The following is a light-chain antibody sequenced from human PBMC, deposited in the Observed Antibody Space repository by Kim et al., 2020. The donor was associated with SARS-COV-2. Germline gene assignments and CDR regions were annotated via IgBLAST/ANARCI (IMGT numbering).Light chain of an antibody. V-gene: IGLV2-14*03. J-gene: IGLJ1*01. CDR1: SSDVGGYNS. CDR2: DSS. CDR3: SSHTTSSTYV. Sequence: GQSITISCTGASSDVGGYNSVSWYQQHPGKAPELMIYDSSGRASGVSNRFSGSQSGNTASLTISGLRAEDEADYYCSSHTTSSTYVFGSGTKVTVL.